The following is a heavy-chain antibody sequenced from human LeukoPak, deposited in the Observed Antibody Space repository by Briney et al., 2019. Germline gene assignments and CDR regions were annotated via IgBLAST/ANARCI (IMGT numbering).Heavy chain of an antibody. D-gene: IGHD3-3*01. Sequence: GGSLRLSCAASGFTFSSYGMHWVRQAPGKGLEWVAVISYDGSNKYYADSVKGRFTISRDNSKNTLYLQMNSLRAEDTAVYYCARLREIPVFGVVTKSTSYFDYWGQGTLVTVSS. V-gene: IGHV3-30*03. J-gene: IGHJ4*02. CDR3: ARLREIPVFGVVTKSTSYFDY. CDR2: ISYDGSNK. CDR1: GFTFSSYG.